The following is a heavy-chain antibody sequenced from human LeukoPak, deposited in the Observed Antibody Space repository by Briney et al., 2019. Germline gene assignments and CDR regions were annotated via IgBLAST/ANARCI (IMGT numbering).Heavy chain of an antibody. CDR1: GDSVRSAGYH. Sequence: SETLSLTCSVSGDSVRSAGYHWSWIRQAPGKGLEWIGHSGSPSYNPSLKSRVMISIDTSKNQFSLKVSTVTAADTAVYYCTTYYVGEGGRGHWGPGTLVTVSS. V-gene: IGHV4-61*08. J-gene: IGHJ4*02. CDR2: SGSP. D-gene: IGHD2-21*01. CDR3: TTYYVGEGGRGH.